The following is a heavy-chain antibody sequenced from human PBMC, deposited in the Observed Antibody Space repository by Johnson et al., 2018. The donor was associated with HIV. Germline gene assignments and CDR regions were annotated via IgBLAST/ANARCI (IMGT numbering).Heavy chain of an antibody. J-gene: IGHJ3*02. CDR3: AGLAVRGSAGAFDI. V-gene: IGHV3-NL1*01. D-gene: IGHD3-10*01. CDR1: GFTFSSYA. CDR2: LYSSGKT. Sequence: QVQLVESGGGVVQPGRSLRLSCAASGFTFSSYAMHWVRQAPGKGLELVSLLYSSGKTYYADSVKGRLTISRDYSKNRLYLQMNSLRAEDTALYYCAGLAVRGSAGAFDIWGQGTMVTVSS.